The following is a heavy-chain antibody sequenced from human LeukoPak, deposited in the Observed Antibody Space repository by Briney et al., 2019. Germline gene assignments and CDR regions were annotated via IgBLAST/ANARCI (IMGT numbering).Heavy chain of an antibody. CDR2: IIPILGIA. V-gene: IGHV1-69*04. CDR1: GGTFSSYA. J-gene: IGHJ5*02. D-gene: IGHD2-15*01. Sequence: ASVRVSCKASGGTFSSYAISWVRQAPGQGLEWMGRIIPILGIANYAQKFQGRVTITADKSTSTAYMELSSLRSEDTAVYYCARDSYCSGGSCYSMDGWFDPWGQGTLVTVSS. CDR3: ARDSYCSGGSCYSMDGWFDP.